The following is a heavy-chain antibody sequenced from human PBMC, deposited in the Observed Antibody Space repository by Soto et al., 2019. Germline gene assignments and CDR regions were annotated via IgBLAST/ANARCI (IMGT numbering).Heavy chain of an antibody. CDR3: ASEALCGADCYFFEY. D-gene: IGHD2-21*02. CDR1: GFTFSNSE. J-gene: IGHJ4*02. Sequence: GGSLRLSCAASGFTFSNSEMFWVRQAPGKGLEWVSKINYSGSNIYYSKSVKGRFTISRDNAKNSLSLQMNSLTDEDTAIYYCASEALCGADCYFFEYWGPGTLVTDS. V-gene: IGHV3-48*03. CDR2: INYSGSNI.